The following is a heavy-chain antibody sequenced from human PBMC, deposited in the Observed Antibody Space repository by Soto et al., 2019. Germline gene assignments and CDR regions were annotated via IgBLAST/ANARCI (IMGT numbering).Heavy chain of an antibody. D-gene: IGHD6-19*01. CDR1: GGSISSYY. J-gene: IGHJ4*02. V-gene: IGHV4-59*08. Sequence: PSETLSLTCTVSGGSISSYYWSWIRQPPGKGLEWIAYIYYSGSTEYNPSLKSRVTISVDTSKNQFSLRLISVTAADTALYYCARRYGWLYFDYWGQGRLVTVSS. CDR3: ARRYGWLYFDY. CDR2: IYYSGST.